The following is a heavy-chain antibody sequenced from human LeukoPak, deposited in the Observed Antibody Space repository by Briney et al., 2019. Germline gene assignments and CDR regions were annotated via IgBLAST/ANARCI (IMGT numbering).Heavy chain of an antibody. J-gene: IGHJ4*02. CDR3: ARDYGSRLTKGYYLDY. CDR1: GFTFSSYA. Sequence: PGGSLRLSCAASGFTFSSYAIHWVRQDPGKGLEWLGIISYDGSNQDYADSVKGRFTIPRDNSKNTLYLQMNSLRGEDTAVYYCARDYGSRLTKGYYLDYWGQGTLVTVSS. D-gene: IGHD3-10*01. CDR2: ISYDGSNQ. V-gene: IGHV3-30*04.